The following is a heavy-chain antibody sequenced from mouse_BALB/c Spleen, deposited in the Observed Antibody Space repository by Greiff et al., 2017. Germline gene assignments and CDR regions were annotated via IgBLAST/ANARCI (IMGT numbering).Heavy chain of an antibody. V-gene: IGHV2-6-7*01. CDR1: GFSLTGYG. Sequence: QVQLKESGPGLVAPSQSLSITCTVSGFSLTGYGVNWVRQPPGKGLQWLGMIWGDGSTDYNSALKSRLSISKDNSKSQVFLKMNSLQTDDTARYYCARDDGYSYFDYWGQGTTLTVSS. CDR3: ARDDGYSYFDY. J-gene: IGHJ2*01. CDR2: IWGDGST. D-gene: IGHD2-3*01.